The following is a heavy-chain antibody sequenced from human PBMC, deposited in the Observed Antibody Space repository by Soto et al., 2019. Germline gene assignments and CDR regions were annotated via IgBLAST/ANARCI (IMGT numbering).Heavy chain of an antibody. CDR1: GGSISSYY. CDR2: IYYSGST. CDR3: ARDGYSGYDSTX. V-gene: IGHV4-59*06. Sequence: PSGTLSLTGTVSGGSISSYYWSWIRQHPGKGLEWIRYIYYSGSTYYNPSLKSRVNISVDTSKNQFSLKLSSVTAADTAVYYCARDGYSGYDSTXWGQGTLVTVSX. D-gene: IGHD5-12*01. J-gene: IGHJ4*02.